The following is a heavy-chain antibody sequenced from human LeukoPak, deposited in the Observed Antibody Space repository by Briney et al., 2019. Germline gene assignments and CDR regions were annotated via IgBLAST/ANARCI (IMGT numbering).Heavy chain of an antibody. CDR1: GYTFTSYG. D-gene: IGHD3-3*01. V-gene: IGHV1-18*01. J-gene: IGHJ1*01. CDR2: ISAYNGNT. CDR3: AREFDFWSGTEYFQH. Sequence: ASVKVSCKASGYTFTSYGISWVRQAPGQGLEWMGWISAYNGNTNYAQKLQGRVTMTTDTSTSTAYMELRSLRSDDTAAYYCAREFDFWSGTEYFQHWGQGTLVTASS.